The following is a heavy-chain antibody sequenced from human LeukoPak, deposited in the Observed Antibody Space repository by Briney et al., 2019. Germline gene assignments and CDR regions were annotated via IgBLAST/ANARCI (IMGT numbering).Heavy chain of an antibody. CDR1: GFTFSNYW. J-gene: IGHJ4*02. CDR2: IKSDGSST. D-gene: IGHD6-19*01. CDR3: ANTRDMAVAGKIDY. Sequence: GGSLRLSCAASGFTFSNYWMHWVRQAPGEALMWVSRIKSDGSSTTYADSVKGRFTISRDNSKNTLYLRMNSLRAEDTAVYYCANTRDMAVAGKIDYWGQGTLVTVSS. V-gene: IGHV3-74*01.